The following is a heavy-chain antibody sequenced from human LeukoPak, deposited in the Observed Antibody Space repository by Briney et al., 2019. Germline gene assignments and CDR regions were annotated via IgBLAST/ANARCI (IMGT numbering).Heavy chain of an antibody. J-gene: IGHJ4*02. CDR3: ARRSTVVTTFDY. CDR2: IYYSGST. Sequence: PSETLSLTCAVYGGSFSGYYWGWIRQPPGKGLEWIGSIYYSGSTYYNPSLKSRVTISVDTSKKQFSLKLNSVTAADTAVYYCARRSTVVTTFDYWGQGALVTVSS. V-gene: IGHV4-39*01. CDR1: GGSFSGYY. D-gene: IGHD4-23*01.